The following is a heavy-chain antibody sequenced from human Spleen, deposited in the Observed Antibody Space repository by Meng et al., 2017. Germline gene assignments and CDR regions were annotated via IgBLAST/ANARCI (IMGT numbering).Heavy chain of an antibody. CDR3: ARGPTTMAHDFDY. V-gene: IGHV4-34*01. Sequence: QVPIQQWGAGLLKPAETLSLTCAVYGGSFSGYYWSWIRQPPGKGLEWIGEINHSGSTNYNPSLKSRVTISVDTSKNNLSLKLSSVTAADSAVYYCARGPTTMAHDFDYWGQGTLVTVSS. CDR1: GGSFSGYY. D-gene: IGHD4-11*01. J-gene: IGHJ4*02. CDR2: INHSGST.